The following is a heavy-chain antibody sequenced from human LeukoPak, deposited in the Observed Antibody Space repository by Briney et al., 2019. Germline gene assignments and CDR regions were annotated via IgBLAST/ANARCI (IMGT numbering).Heavy chain of an antibody. CDR1: GYTFTSYY. Sequence: GASVKVSCKASGYTFTSYYMHWVRQAPGQGLEWMGIINPSGGSTSYAQKFQGRVTMTTDTSTSTAYMELRSLRSDDTAVYYCARGITYYYDSSGYQGRTGRLNWFDPWGQGTLVTVSS. V-gene: IGHV1-46*01. CDR3: ARGITYYYDSSGYQGRTGRLNWFDP. J-gene: IGHJ5*02. CDR2: INPSGGST. D-gene: IGHD3-22*01.